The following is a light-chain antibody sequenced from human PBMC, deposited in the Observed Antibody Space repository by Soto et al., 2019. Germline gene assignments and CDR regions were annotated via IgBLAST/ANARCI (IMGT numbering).Light chain of an antibody. CDR3: QQRSNWPIT. CDR2: DAS. CDR1: QSVSSY. V-gene: IGKV3-11*01. Sequence: EIVLTQSPATLSLSPGERATLSSRASQSVSSYLAWYQQKPGQAPRLLIYDASNRATGIPARFSGSGSGTDFTLTISSLEPADFAVYYCQQRSNWPITFGQGTRLEIK. J-gene: IGKJ5*01.